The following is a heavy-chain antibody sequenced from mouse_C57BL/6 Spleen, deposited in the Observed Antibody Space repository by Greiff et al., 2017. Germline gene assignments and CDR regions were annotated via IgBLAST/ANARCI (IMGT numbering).Heavy chain of an antibody. V-gene: IGHV1-76*01. D-gene: IGHD4-1*01. Sequence: QVQLQQSGAELVRPGASVKLSCKASGYTFTDYYINWVKQRPGQGLEWIARIYPGSGNTYYNEKFKVKATLTAEKSSSTAYMQLSSLTSEDSAVYFCAREDWDGGFAYWGQGTLVTVSA. J-gene: IGHJ3*01. CDR1: GYTFTDYY. CDR2: IYPGSGNT. CDR3: AREDWDGGFAY.